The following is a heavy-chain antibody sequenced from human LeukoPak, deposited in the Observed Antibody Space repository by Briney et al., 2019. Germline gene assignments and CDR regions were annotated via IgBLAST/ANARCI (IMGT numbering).Heavy chain of an antibody. J-gene: IGHJ5*02. CDR3: AKAGDYGNYNWFDP. CDR2: ISGSGGST. Sequence: GGSDILSCASSGFTFSSYGMSWARQAPGKGLEWVSAISGSGGSTYYADSVKGRFTISRDNSKNTLYLQMNSLRAEDTAAYYCAKAGDYGNYNWFDPWGAGNPGSVSS. D-gene: IGHD4-11*01. V-gene: IGHV3-23*01. CDR1: GFTFSSYG.